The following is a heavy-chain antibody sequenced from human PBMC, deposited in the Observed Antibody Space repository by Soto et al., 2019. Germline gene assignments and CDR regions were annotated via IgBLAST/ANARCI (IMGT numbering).Heavy chain of an antibody. Sequence: WGSLRLSCAGSGFTPTTTPLICVRQPPGKGLEWVTTISGTASRTYYVDSVKGRFFISRDNSKNTVTLQMNNLTLGDTAVYYCATSFRYFDNWGQGTRVTVSS. CDR3: ATSFRYFDN. D-gene: IGHD3-9*01. V-gene: IGHV3-23*01. J-gene: IGHJ4*02. CDR2: ISGTASRT. CDR1: GFTPTTTP.